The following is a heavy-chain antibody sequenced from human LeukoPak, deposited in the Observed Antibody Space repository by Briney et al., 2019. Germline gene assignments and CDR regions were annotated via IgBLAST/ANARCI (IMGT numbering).Heavy chain of an antibody. CDR2: ISGSTDST. D-gene: IGHD2-21*02. CDR1: GFTFDSYA. Sequence: GGSLRLSCAASGFTFDSYAMSWVRQAPGKGLEWVSGISGSTDSTDYADSVEGRFTISRDNSENTLYLQMNSLRAEDTAVYYCAKGGGYCGGDCYELGAFDIWGQGTMVTVSS. CDR3: AKGGGYCGGDCYELGAFDI. J-gene: IGHJ3*02. V-gene: IGHV3-23*01.